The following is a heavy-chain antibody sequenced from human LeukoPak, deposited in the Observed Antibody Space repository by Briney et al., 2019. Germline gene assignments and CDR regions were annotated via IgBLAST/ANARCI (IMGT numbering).Heavy chain of an antibody. V-gene: IGHV4-39*01. CDR3: ARQTGSGLFILP. CDR2: IYYSGNT. D-gene: IGHD3/OR15-3a*01. Sequence: PSETLSLTCTVSGFSLTSHNYYWGWLRQPPGKGLEWIGSIYYSGNTYYNASLKSQVSISIDTSKNQFSLRLTSVTAADTAVYYCARQTGSGLFILPGGQGTLVTVSS. CDR1: GFSLTSHNYY. J-gene: IGHJ4*02.